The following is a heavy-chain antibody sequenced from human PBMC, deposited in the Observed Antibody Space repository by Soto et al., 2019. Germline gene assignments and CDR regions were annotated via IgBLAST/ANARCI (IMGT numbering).Heavy chain of an antibody. CDR3: AKDRRGGAGAYDI. D-gene: IGHD3-16*01. J-gene: IGHJ3*02. Sequence: EVQLSESGGGLVQPGGSLRLSCAASGFTFSHYPMNWVRQAPGKGLDWVAIVNEDAGKIYYADSVKGRFTFSRDNSKNILYLKRNSLRGEDTAVYFCAKDRRGGAGAYDIWGQGTMVIVSS. CDR1: GFTFSHYP. V-gene: IGHV3-23*01. CDR2: VNEDAGKI.